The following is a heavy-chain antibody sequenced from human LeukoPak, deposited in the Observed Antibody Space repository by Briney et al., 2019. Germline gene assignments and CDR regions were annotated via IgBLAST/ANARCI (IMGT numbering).Heavy chain of an antibody. CDR1: GGSISSYY. CDR2: IYYSGST. J-gene: IGHJ5*02. CDR3: ARAGYCSSTSCYFREYNWFDP. D-gene: IGHD2-2*01. V-gene: IGHV4-59*12. Sequence: SETLSLTCTVSGGSISSYYWSWIRQPPGKGLEWIGYIYYSGSTNYNPSLKSRVTISVDTSKNQFSLKLSSVTAADTAVYYCARAGYCSSTSCYFREYNWFDPWGQGTLVTVSS.